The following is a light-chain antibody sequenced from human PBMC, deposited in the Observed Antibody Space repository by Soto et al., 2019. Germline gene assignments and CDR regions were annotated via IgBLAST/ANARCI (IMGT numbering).Light chain of an antibody. Sequence: DIQMTQSPSSLSASVGDRVTITCRASQGISTYLNWYQQKPGKAPKLLIYAASSLQSGVPSRFRSSGAETDFTLTISSLQPDDFATYSCQQSYSTTWTFGQGTKVDIK. V-gene: IGKV1-39*01. CDR1: QGISTY. J-gene: IGKJ1*01. CDR3: QQSYSTTWT. CDR2: AAS.